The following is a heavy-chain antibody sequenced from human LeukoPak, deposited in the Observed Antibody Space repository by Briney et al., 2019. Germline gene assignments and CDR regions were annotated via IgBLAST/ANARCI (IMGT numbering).Heavy chain of an antibody. V-gene: IGHV3-7*01. D-gene: IGHD1-26*01. CDR3: ARDKVVGATHFDY. CDR2: IKQDGSET. CDR1: GFTFSNYW. Sequence: GGSLRLSCAASGFTFSNYWMSWVRQAPGKGLEWVANIKQDGSETYYVDSVKGRFTISRDNARNSLYLQMNSLRAEDTAVYYCARDKVVGATHFDYWSQGTLVTVSS. J-gene: IGHJ4*02.